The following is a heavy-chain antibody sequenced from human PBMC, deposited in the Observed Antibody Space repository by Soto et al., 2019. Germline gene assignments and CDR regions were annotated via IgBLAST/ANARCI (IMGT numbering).Heavy chain of an antibody. Sequence: SVKVSCKASGGTFSSYAIDWVRQAPGQGLEWMGGIIPLFGTTNYAQKLQGRVKLTADESTRTAYMELSTLTSEDMAVYYCARGTVTGSEYNYYYYGMDVWGQGTTVTVSS. CDR1: GGTFSSYA. CDR2: IIPLFGTT. D-gene: IGHD1-1*01. V-gene: IGHV1-69*13. CDR3: ARGTVTGSEYNYYYYGMDV. J-gene: IGHJ6*02.